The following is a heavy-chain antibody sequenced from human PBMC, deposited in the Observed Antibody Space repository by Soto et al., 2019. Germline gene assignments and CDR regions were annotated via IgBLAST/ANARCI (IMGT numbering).Heavy chain of an antibody. J-gene: IGHJ4*02. CDR2: IYCSGST. D-gene: IGHD6-6*01. CDR1: GGSISSYY. Sequence: SETLSLTCTVSGGSISSYYWSWIRQPPGKGLEWIGYIYCSGSTNYNPSLKSRVTISVDTSKNQFSLKLSSVTAADTAVYYCAKDLYSLAARPPFEYWGQGTLVTVSS. V-gene: IGHV4-59*01. CDR3: AKDLYSLAARPPFEY.